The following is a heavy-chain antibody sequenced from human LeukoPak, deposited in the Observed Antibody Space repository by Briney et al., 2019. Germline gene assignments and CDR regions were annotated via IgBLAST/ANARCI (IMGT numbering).Heavy chain of an antibody. V-gene: IGHV4-4*07. J-gene: IGHJ6*03. Sequence: SETLSLTCTVSGGSISSYDWSWIRQPAGKGLEWIGRIYISGSPNYNPSLKSRVTMSVDTSKNQFSLKLSSVTAADTAVYYCARLLFGYCSGGSCYSTYYYYMDVWGKGTTVTISS. CDR2: IYISGSP. D-gene: IGHD2-15*01. CDR1: GGSISSYD. CDR3: ARLLFGYCSGGSCYSTYYYYMDV.